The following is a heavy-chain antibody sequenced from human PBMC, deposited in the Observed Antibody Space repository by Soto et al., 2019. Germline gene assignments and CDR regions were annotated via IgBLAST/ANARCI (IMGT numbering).Heavy chain of an antibody. CDR3: ARLKPPTTGPFDI. J-gene: IGHJ3*02. CDR2: ISDDESIK. CDR1: GFTFSSYA. V-gene: IGHV3-30-3*01. Sequence: QVQLVESGGGVVQPGRSLRLSCAASGFTFSSYALHWVRQAPGKGLEWVSVISDDESIKYYADSVKGRFTISRDNSKNTLYLQMNSLRPEDTAVYYCARLKPPTTGPFDIWGQGTMVTVSS. D-gene: IGHD2-8*01.